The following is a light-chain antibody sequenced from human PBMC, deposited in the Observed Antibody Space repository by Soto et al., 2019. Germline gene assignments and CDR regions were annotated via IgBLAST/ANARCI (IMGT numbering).Light chain of an antibody. V-gene: IGLV2-14*01. CDR1: SSDVGTYTY. J-gene: IGLJ1*01. Sequence: QSALTQPASVSGSPGQSATISCTGTSSDVGTYTYVSWFQQHPGKAPQLIIYAVSDRPIGVSNRFSGSKSGNTASLTISGLQAADEADYYCSSYTRTGTFVFGSGTKLTVL. CDR2: AVS. CDR3: SSYTRTGTFV.